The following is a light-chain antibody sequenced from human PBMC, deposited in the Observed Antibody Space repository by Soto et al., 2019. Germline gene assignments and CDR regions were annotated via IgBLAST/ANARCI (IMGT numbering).Light chain of an antibody. CDR2: GAS. Sequence: EIVLTQSPGTLSLSPGESATLSCRASQTILNSYLAWYQQKRGQSPRLLIYGASSRATGIPDRFSGDGSGTDFTLSISALEPEDFAVYYCQQYALSPLTFGGGTKVEI. CDR1: QTILNSY. V-gene: IGKV3-20*01. J-gene: IGKJ4*01. CDR3: QQYALSPLT.